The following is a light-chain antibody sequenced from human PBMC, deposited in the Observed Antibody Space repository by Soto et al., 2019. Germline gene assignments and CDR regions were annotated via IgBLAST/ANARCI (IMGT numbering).Light chain of an antibody. CDR1: ESISRW. CDR2: DAS. CDR3: QQYNDYST. Sequence: DIQMTESPSTLSASVGERVTITFRASESISRWLAWFQQKPGKAPNLLIYDASILQSGVPSRFSGSGSGTDFTLTISSLQPEDFVTYYCQQYNDYSTFGQGTKVDIK. V-gene: IGKV1-5*01. J-gene: IGKJ1*01.